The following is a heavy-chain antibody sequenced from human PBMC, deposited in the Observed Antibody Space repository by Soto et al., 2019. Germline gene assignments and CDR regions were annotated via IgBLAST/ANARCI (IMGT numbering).Heavy chain of an antibody. Sequence: EVQLVESGGGLVQPGGSLRLSCAASGLIFSDYHMDWVRQAPGKGLEWVGRIRRKANSYTTEYAASVKGRFTLSRDDTKNSPYLQMNSLKSEDTAVYYCAMLGGWSGGSSGMDVWGQGTTVTVSS. CDR3: AMLGGWSGGSSGMDV. V-gene: IGHV3-72*01. J-gene: IGHJ6*02. CDR2: IRRKANSYTT. CDR1: GLIFSDYH. D-gene: IGHD6-19*01.